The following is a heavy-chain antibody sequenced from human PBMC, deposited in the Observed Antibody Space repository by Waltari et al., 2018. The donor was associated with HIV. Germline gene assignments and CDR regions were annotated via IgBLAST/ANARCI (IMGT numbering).Heavy chain of an antibody. Sequence: QVQLVESGGGVVQPGMYLRLACAGSGLTLSSYGMPWVRQAPGKGLEWVAVIWYDGSNKYYADSVKGRFTISRDNSKNTLYLQMNSLRAEDTAVYYCARDLNVDTAMVTDYWGQGTLVTVSS. CDR1: GLTLSSYG. CDR2: IWYDGSNK. CDR3: ARDLNVDTAMVTDY. J-gene: IGHJ4*02. D-gene: IGHD5-18*01. V-gene: IGHV3-33*01.